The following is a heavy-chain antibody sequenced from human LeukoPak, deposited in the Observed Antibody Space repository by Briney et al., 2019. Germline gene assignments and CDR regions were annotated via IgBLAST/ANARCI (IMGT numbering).Heavy chain of an antibody. CDR2: IYYSGST. V-gene: IGHV4-59*01. Sequence: SETLSLTCTVSGGSISSYYWGWIRQPPGKGLEWIGYIYYSGSTNYNPSLKSRVTISVDTSKNQFSLKLSSVTAADTAVYYCARVPAYYYGMDVWGQGTTVTVSS. CDR3: ARVPAYYYGMDV. CDR1: GGSISSYY. J-gene: IGHJ6*02.